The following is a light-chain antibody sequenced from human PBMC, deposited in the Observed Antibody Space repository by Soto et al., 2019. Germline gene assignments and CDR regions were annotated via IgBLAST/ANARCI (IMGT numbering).Light chain of an antibody. Sequence: QSALTQPASVSGSPGQSITISCTGTSSDVGNYNLVSWYQQHPGKAPKLMIYEGSKRPSGVSNRFSGSKSGNTASLTISGLQAEDEADYYCCSYGGSNPLVFGGGTKLTVL. CDR1: SSDVGNYNL. CDR3: CSYGGSNPLV. J-gene: IGLJ2*01. V-gene: IGLV2-23*01. CDR2: EGS.